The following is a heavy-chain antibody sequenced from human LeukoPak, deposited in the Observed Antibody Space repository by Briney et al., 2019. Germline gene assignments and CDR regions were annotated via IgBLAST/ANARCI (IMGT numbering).Heavy chain of an antibody. CDR2: ISYDGSNK. CDR1: GFTFSSYG. Sequence: PGGSLRLSCAASGFTFSSYGMHWVRQAPGKGLEWVAVISYDGSNKYYADSVKGRFTISRDNSQNTLYLQMNSLRAEDTAVYYCAKDLDCRGGSCYFLYYYYYYGMDVWGQGTTVTVSS. CDR3: AKDLDCRGGSCYFLYYYYYYGMDV. J-gene: IGHJ6*02. D-gene: IGHD2-15*01. V-gene: IGHV3-30*18.